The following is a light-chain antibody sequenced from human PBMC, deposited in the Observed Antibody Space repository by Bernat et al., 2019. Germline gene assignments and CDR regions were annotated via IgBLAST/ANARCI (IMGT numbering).Light chain of an antibody. J-gene: IGKJ4*01. CDR3: QQSYSYFLT. CDR1: QTINNN. V-gene: IGKV1-39*01. CDR2: AAS. Sequence: DIQMTQSPSSLSASVGDRVTITCRAGQTINNNLNWYQQKPGKAPELLIYAASSLQNGVPPRFSGSGSGTDFTLTISSLQPEDFATYYCQQSYSYFLTFGGGTKVEI.